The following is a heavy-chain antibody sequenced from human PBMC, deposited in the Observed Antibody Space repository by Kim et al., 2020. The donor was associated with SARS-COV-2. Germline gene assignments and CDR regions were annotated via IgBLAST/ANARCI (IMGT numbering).Heavy chain of an antibody. CDR3: ARGTVLLWFGELRGWFDP. CDR2: IYHSGST. J-gene: IGHJ5*02. Sequence: SETLSLTCAVSGGSISSGGYSWSWIRQPPGKGLEWIGYIYHSGSTYYNPSLKSRVTISVDRSKNQFSLKLSSVTAADTAVYYCARGTVLLWFGELRGWFDPWGQGTLVTVSS. CDR1: GGSISSGGYS. D-gene: IGHD3-10*01. V-gene: IGHV4-30-2*01.